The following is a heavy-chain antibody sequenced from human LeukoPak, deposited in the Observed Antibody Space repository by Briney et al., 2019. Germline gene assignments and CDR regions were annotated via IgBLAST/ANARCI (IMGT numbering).Heavy chain of an antibody. J-gene: IGHJ4*02. CDR3: ARYQAGYYDSSGYYYGYFDY. V-gene: IGHV4-59*01. CDR2: IYYSGST. Sequence: SETLSLTCTVSGGSISSYYWSWIRQPPGKGLEWIGYIYYSGSTNYNPSLKSRVTISVDTSKNQFSLKLSSVTAADTAVYYCARYQAGYYDSSGYYYGYFDYWGQGALVTVSS. D-gene: IGHD3-22*01. CDR1: GGSISSYY.